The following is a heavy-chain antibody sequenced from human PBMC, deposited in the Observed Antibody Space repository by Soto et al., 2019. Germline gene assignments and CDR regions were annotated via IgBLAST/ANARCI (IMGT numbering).Heavy chain of an antibody. Sequence: ASVKVPCKASGYTFTGYYMHWVRQAPGQGLEWMGWINPNSGGTNYAQKFQGWVTMTRDTSISTAYMELSRLRSDDTAVYYCARGVGGWSYYYYGMDVWGQGTTVT. CDR3: ARGVGGWSYYYYGMDV. V-gene: IGHV1-2*04. CDR1: GYTFTGYY. CDR2: INPNSGGT. J-gene: IGHJ6*02. D-gene: IGHD6-19*01.